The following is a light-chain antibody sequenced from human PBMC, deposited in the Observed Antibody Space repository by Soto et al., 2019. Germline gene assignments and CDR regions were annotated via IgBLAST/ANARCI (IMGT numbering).Light chain of an antibody. CDR2: NAL. J-gene: IGKJ1*01. Sequence: EIVMTQSPATLSVSPGERATLSCRASQSVSTNLAWYQQKPGQAPRLLIYNALTRATGIPARFSGSGSGTDFTLTISRLEPEDFAVYYCQQFGASLTWTFGQGTKVDI. CDR3: QQFGASLTWT. CDR1: QSVSTN. V-gene: IGKV3-15*01.